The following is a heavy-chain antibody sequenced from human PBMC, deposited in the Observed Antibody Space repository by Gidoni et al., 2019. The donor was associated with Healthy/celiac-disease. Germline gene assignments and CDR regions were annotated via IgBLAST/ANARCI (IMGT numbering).Heavy chain of an antibody. CDR3: ASLTTKYDSSGYSGFYAFDI. CDR1: GYSFTSYD. D-gene: IGHD3-22*01. CDR2: LYPNSGNT. V-gene: IGHV1-8*01. Sequence: VQLVQSGAEVKKPGASVKVSCKASGYSFTSYDINWVRQATGQGLEWMGWLYPNSGNTGYAQKFQGRVTMTRNTSISTAYMELSSLRSEDTAVYYCASLTTKYDSSGYSGFYAFDIWGQGTMVTVSS. J-gene: IGHJ3*02.